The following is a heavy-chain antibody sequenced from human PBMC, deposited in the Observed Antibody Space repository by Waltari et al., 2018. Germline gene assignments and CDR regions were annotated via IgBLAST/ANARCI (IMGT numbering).Heavy chain of an antibody. J-gene: IGHJ6*03. CDR3: AAGYCGGDCYSRGYYYYMDV. CDR2: IYSGGST. CDR1: GLTVSRNY. V-gene: IGHV3-53*02. Sequence: EVQLVETGGGLIQPGGSLRLSCAASGLTVSRNYMSWVRKAPGKGLEWVSVIYSGGSTYYADSVKGRFTISRDNSKNTLYLQMNSLRAEDTAVYYCAAGYCGGDCYSRGYYYYMDVWGKGTTVTVSS. D-gene: IGHD2-21*01.